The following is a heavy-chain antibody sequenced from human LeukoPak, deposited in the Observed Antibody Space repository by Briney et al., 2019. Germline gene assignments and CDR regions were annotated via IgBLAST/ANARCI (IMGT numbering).Heavy chain of an antibody. J-gene: IGHJ4*02. CDR3: ARDVSSTPNWEFDY. Sequence: GASVKVSCKTYGYTFADYFIHWVRQAPGQGLEWMGRINANSGATEYQQKFQGRVTMTRGTSISTAYVEVNWLISDDTAIYYCARDVSSTPNWEFDYWGQGTLVTVSS. CDR1: GYTFADYF. CDR2: INANSGAT. D-gene: IGHD1-26*01. V-gene: IGHV1-2*06.